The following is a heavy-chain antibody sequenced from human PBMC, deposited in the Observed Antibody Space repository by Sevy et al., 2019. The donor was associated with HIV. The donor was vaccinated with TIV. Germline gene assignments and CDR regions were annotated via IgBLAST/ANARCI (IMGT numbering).Heavy chain of an antibody. D-gene: IGHD6-19*01. Sequence: ASVKVSCKASGYTFTSYGISWVRQAPGQGLEWMGWISAYNGNTNYAQKLQGRVTMTTDTSTRTAYMELRSLRSDDTAVYYCAREGDSIPGIAVAGTCKHKYYYYGMDVWGQGTTVTISS. V-gene: IGHV1-18*01. J-gene: IGHJ6*02. CDR3: AREGDSIPGIAVAGTCKHKYYYYGMDV. CDR2: ISAYNGNT. CDR1: GYTFTSYG.